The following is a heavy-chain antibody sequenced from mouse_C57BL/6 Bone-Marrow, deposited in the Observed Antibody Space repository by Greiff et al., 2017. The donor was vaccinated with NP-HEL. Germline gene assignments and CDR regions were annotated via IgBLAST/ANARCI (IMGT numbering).Heavy chain of an antibody. CDR3: ARGRLYPWYFDV. J-gene: IGHJ1*03. D-gene: IGHD2-12*01. Sequence: EVQRVESGGGLVKPGGSLKLSCAASGFTFSDYGMHWVRQAPEKGLEWVAYISSGSSTIYDADTVKGRITSSRDNAKNTLFLQMTSLRSEDTAMYYCARGRLYPWYFDVWGTGTTVTVSS. CDR2: ISSGSSTI. CDR1: GFTFSDYG. V-gene: IGHV5-17*01.